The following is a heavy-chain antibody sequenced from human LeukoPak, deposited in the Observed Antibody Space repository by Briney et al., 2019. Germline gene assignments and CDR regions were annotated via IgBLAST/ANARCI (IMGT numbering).Heavy chain of an antibody. CDR3: ARGQWFGELNPSGWFDS. Sequence: GGSLRLSRAASGFTFSDYYMSWIRQAPGKGLEWVSYISSSGSTIYYADSVKGRFTISRDNAKNSLYLQMNSLRAEDTAVYYCARGQWFGELNPSGWFDSWGQGTLVTVSS. D-gene: IGHD3-10*01. J-gene: IGHJ5*01. CDR1: GFTFSDYY. CDR2: ISSSGSTI. V-gene: IGHV3-11*01.